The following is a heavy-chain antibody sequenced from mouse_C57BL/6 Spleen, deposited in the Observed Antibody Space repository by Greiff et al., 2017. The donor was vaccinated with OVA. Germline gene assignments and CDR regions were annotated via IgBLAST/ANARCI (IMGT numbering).Heavy chain of an antibody. V-gene: IGHV14-2*01. J-gene: IGHJ3*01. D-gene: IGHD1-1*01. CDR2: IDPEDGET. CDR1: GFNIKDYY. CDR3: AMDYGSSPWFAY. Sequence: VQLQQSGAELVKPGASVKLSCTASGFNIKDYYMHWVKQRTEQGLEWIGRIDPEDGETKYAPKLQGKATITADTSSNTAYLQLSSLTSEDTAVYYCAMDYGSSPWFAYWGQGTLVTVSA.